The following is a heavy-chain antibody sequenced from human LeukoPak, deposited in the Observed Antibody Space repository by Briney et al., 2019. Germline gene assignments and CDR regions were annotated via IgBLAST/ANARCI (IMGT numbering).Heavy chain of an antibody. V-gene: IGHV3-30*02. CDR2: IRYGGTNE. J-gene: IGHJ6*02. Sequence: GGSLRLSCAASGFTFSSFGMHWVRQAPGRGLAWVAFIRYGGTNEYYADSVKGRFTISRDNSKNTLSLLMTGLRVEDTAVYYCARDQHYVVLTAFGLDVWGQGTTVTVSS. CDR3: ARDQHYVVLTAFGLDV. D-gene: IGHD3-9*01. CDR1: GFTFSSFG.